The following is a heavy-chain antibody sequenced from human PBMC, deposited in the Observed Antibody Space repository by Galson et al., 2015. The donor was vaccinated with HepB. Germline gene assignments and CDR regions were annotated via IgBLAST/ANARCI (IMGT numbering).Heavy chain of an antibody. V-gene: IGHV4-38-2*02. D-gene: IGHD3-10*01. CDR2: IYYSGRSQTGTT. J-gene: IGHJ5*02. Sequence: ETLSLTCTVSGSSLSRGSYWGWIRQSPGKGLEWVGTIYYSGRSQTGTTYYNPSLKSRVTLSVDAPNNQFSLELISVTAADTAVYYCARAYYYGSGSPNWFDPWGQGTLVIVSS. CDR1: GSSLSRGSY. CDR3: ARAYYYGSGSPNWFDP.